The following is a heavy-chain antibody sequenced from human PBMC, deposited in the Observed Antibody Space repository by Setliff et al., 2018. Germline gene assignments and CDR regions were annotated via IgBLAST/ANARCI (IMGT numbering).Heavy chain of an antibody. J-gene: IGHJ4*02. CDR1: GFTFSSHW. CDR3: AKEVTAEYYYDSSGLAFDY. D-gene: IGHD3-22*01. Sequence: GSLRLSCAAAGFTFSSHWMHWVRQAPGKGLEWVSDISSSSSTIYYADSVKGRFTISRDNSKNTLYLQMNSLRAEDTAVYYCAKEVTAEYYYDSSGLAFDYWGQGTLVTVSS. CDR2: ISSSSSTI. V-gene: IGHV3-48*01.